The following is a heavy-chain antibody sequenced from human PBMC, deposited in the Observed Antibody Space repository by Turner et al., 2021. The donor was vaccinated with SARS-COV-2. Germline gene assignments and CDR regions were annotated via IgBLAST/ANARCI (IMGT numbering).Heavy chain of an antibody. J-gene: IGHJ6*02. CDR1: GFTLSSYS. V-gene: IGHV3-21*01. Sequence: EVQLVESGGGLVKPGGSLRLSCAASGFTLSSYSMNWVRQATWKGLEWVSSISSSISYIYYADSVKGRFTISRDNAKNSLYLQMNSLRAEDTAVYYCASIAAADPKYYHYYGMDVWGQGTTVTVSS. CDR3: ASIAAADPKYYHYYGMDV. D-gene: IGHD6-13*01. CDR2: ISSSISYI.